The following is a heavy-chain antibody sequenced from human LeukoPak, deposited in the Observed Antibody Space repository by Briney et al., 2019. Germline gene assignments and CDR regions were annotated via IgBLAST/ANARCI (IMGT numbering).Heavy chain of an antibody. V-gene: IGHV1-69*05. D-gene: IGHD3-3*01. CDR2: IIPIFGTA. Sequence: ASVKVSCKASGGTFSSYAISWVRQAPGQGLEWMGGIIPIFGTANYAQEFQGRVTITTDESTSTAYMELSSLRSEDTAVYYCSRDNESRNDFWSGYADWFDTWGQGTLVTVSS. J-gene: IGHJ5*02. CDR3: SRDNESRNDFWSGYADWFDT. CDR1: GGTFSSYA.